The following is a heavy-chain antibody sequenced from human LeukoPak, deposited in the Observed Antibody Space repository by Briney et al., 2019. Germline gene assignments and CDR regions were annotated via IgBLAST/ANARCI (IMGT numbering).Heavy chain of an antibody. CDR2: FDPGEGRV. J-gene: IGHJ4*02. CDR1: GNTLTELS. Sequence: ASVKVSCEVSGNTLTELSMHWVRQAPGKGLEYMGGFDPGEGRVIYAQKFQGRVTMTEDTSTDTAYLELSNLRSEGTAVYYCATGDEWQLLDYWGQGTLVTVSS. CDR3: ATGDEWQLLDY. V-gene: IGHV1-24*01. D-gene: IGHD1-26*01.